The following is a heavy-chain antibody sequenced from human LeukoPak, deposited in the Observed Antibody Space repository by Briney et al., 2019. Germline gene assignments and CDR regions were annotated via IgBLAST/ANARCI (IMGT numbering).Heavy chain of an antibody. CDR3: ARHFPYCGGDCPYYYMDV. Sequence: LETLSLTCSVSGASISSDYWSWIRQPPGKGLEWIGNIYSSETTKYNPSLRSRATISGDTSKHQFSLKLSSVTAADTAVYYCARHFPYCGGDCPYYYMDVWGKGTTVTVSS. CDR2: IYSSETT. D-gene: IGHD2-21*02. V-gene: IGHV4-4*09. CDR1: GASISSDY. J-gene: IGHJ6*03.